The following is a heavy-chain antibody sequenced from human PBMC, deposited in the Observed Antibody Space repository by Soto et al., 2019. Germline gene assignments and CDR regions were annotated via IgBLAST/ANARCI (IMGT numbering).Heavy chain of an antibody. D-gene: IGHD6-19*01. CDR1: GFTFSSYG. V-gene: IGHV3-30*18. Sequence: GGSLRLSCAASGFTFSSYGMHWVRQAPGKGLEWVAVISYDGSNKYYADSVKGRFTISRDNSKNTLYLQMNSLRAEDTAVYYCAKDQGSGWPPIFDYWGQGTLVTVSS. CDR3: AKDQGSGWPPIFDY. J-gene: IGHJ4*02. CDR2: ISYDGSNK.